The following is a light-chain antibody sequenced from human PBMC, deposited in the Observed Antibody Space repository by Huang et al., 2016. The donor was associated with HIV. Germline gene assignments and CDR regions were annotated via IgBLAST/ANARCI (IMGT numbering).Light chain of an antibody. CDR2: ASF. J-gene: IGKJ4*01. V-gene: IGKV3-11*01. CDR3: QQRGAWPLT. Sequence: DIVLTQSPATLSLSPGQRATLSCRASQNINNYLVWYQQKPGQAPRLLIYASFNRATGIPARFSGSGSVTDFTLTINTLEPEDFAVYYCQQRGAWPLTFGGGTKVEIK. CDR1: QNINNY.